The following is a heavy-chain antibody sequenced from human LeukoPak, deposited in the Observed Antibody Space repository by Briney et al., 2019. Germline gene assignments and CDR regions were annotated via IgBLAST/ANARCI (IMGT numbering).Heavy chain of an antibody. CDR3: ARGYYDILTGPAGWFDP. Sequence: KPSETLSLTCAVYGGSFSGYYWSWLRQPPGKGLEWNGEINHSGSTNHNPSLKSRVTISVDTSKNQFSLKLSSVTAADTAVYYCARGYYDILTGPAGWFDPWGQGTLVTVSS. J-gene: IGHJ5*02. CDR1: GGSFSGYY. CDR2: INHSGST. D-gene: IGHD3-9*01. V-gene: IGHV4-34*01.